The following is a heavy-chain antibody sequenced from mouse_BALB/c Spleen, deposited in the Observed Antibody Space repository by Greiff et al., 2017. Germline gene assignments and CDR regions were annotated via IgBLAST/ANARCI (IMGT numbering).Heavy chain of an antibody. D-gene: IGHD2-10*02. V-gene: IGHV5-6-4*01. CDR1: GFTFSSYT. J-gene: IGHJ4*01. Sequence: EVQVVESGGGLVKPGGSLKLSCAASGFTFSSYTMSWVRQTPEKRLEWVATISSGGSYTYYPDSVKGRFTISRDNAKNTLYLQMSSLKSEDTAMYYCTREKYGNYIYYAMDYWGQGTSVTVSS. CDR3: TREKYGNYIYYAMDY. CDR2: ISSGGSYT.